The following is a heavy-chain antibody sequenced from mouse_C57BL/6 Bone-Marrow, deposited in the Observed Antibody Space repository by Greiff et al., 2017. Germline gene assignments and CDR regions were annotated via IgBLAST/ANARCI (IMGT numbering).Heavy chain of an antibody. CDR2: ISSGGSYT. D-gene: IGHD1-1*01. V-gene: IGHV5-6*01. CDR1: GFTFSSYG. Sequence: EVQLVESGGDLVKPGGSLKLSCAASGFTFSSYGMSWVRQTPDKRLEWVATISSGGSYTYYPDSVKGRFTISRDNAKNTLYLQMSSLKSEDTAMYYCARQGCPGSSKGYFDVWGTGTTVTVSS. CDR3: ARQGCPGSSKGYFDV. J-gene: IGHJ1*03.